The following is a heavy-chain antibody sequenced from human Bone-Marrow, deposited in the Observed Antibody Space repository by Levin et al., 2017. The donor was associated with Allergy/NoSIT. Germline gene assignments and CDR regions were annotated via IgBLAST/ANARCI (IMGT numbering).Heavy chain of an antibody. CDR2: ISWNSGRI. J-gene: IGHJ3*02. CDR1: FFPFSSSS. Sequence: SLNLSFSSSFFPFSSSSLPFFLPSPFNFLYFFSGISWNSGRIDYVDSVKGRFTISRDNARNSVFLQMDSLRPEDTAFYYCAKGGSSSMSLDAFDIWGQGTMVTVSS. CDR3: AKGGSSSMSLDAFDI. D-gene: IGHD2-2*01. V-gene: IGHV3-9*01.